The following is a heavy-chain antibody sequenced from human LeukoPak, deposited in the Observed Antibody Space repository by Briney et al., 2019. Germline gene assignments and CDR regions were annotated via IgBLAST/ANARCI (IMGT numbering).Heavy chain of an antibody. D-gene: IGHD6-13*01. CDR1: GDSLTSYY. J-gene: IGHJ4*02. CDR3: ATGYSSTWYYFDY. CDR2: IYQSGST. Sequence: SETLSLTCTVSGDSLTSYYWSWIRQPPGKGLEWIGYIYQSGSTNYNPSLKSRVTISAYTSKDKLSLKLASVTAADTAVYYCATGYSSTWYYFDYWGQGTLVTVSS. V-gene: IGHV4-59*01.